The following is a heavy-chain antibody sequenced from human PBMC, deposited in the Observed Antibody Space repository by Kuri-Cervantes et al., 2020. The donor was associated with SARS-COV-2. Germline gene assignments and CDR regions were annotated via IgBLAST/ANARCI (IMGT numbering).Heavy chain of an antibody. J-gene: IGHJ5*02. CDR1: GGSISSHY. D-gene: IGHD4/OR15-4a*01. Sequence: SETLSLTCNVSGGSISSHYWSWIRQPPGKGLEWIGYIYYSGSTNYNPSLKSRATISVDTSKNQFSLNLSSVTAADTAVYYCARDPNANHNNWFDPWGQGTLVTVSS. CDR2: IYYSGST. CDR3: ARDPNANHNNWFDP. V-gene: IGHV4-59*11.